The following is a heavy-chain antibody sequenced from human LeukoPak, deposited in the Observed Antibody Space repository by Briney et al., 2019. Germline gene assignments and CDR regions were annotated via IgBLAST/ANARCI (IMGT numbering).Heavy chain of an antibody. CDR3: ARDRDLSYWFDT. CDR2: IYSTGIT. V-gene: IGHV4-4*07. CDR1: GGSISRYY. D-gene: IGHD1-26*01. Sequence: SETLSLTCTVSGGSISRYYWSWIRQPPGKGLEWIGRIYSTGITNYNPSLKSRVTMSVDTSNNEFSLKLRSVTAADTAIYYCARDRDLSYWFDTWGQGTLVSVSS. J-gene: IGHJ5*02.